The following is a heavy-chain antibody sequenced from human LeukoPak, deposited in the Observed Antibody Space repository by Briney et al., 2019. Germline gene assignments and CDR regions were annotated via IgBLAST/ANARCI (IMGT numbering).Heavy chain of an antibody. D-gene: IGHD3-22*01. CDR3: ARELVDYYDSSGYYYGWFDP. J-gene: IGHJ5*02. CDR1: GGSISSYY. CDR2: IHYSGST. V-gene: IGHV4-59*01. Sequence: SETLSLTCTVSGGSISSYYWSWIRQPPGKGLEWIGYIHYSGSTNYNPSLKSRVTISVDTSKNQFSLKLSSVTAADTAVYYCARELVDYYDSSGYYYGWFDPWGQGTLVTVSS.